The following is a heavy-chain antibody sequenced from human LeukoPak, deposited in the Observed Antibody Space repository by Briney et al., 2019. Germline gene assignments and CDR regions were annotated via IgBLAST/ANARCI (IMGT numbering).Heavy chain of an antibody. CDR2: IYTSGST. D-gene: IGHD3-9*01. CDR3: ASEGVRYFDTLDY. V-gene: IGHV4-4*07. CDR1: GGSISSYY. J-gene: IGHJ4*02. Sequence: SETLSLTCTVSGGSISSYYWSWIRQPAGKGLEWIGRIYTSGSTHYNPSLHRRVPLSVDTSKNQFSLKLSSVTAADTAAYYCASEGVRYFDTLDYWGQGTLVTVSS.